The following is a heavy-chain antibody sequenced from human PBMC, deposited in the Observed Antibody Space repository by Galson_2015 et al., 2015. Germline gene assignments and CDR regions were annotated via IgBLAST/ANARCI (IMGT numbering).Heavy chain of an antibody. V-gene: IGHV1-58*01. CDR1: GFTFIDSA. CDR2: IVVDIGNT. CDR3: AADGGGNYGVGDY. D-gene: IGHD5-24*01. J-gene: IGHJ4*02. Sequence: SVKVSCKASGFTFIDSAVQWVRQARGQRLEWIGWIVVDIGNTNYAQKFQERVTITRDMSTGTPYMELSSLRFEDTAVYYCAADGGGNYGVGDYWGQGTPVTVSS.